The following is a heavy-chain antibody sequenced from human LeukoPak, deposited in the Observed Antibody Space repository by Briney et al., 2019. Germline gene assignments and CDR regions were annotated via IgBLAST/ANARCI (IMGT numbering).Heavy chain of an antibody. V-gene: IGHV3-23*01. J-gene: IGHJ4*02. D-gene: IGHD2-15*01. CDR2: ISGSGGST. CDR1: GFTFINYA. Sequence: PGGSLRLSCAASGFTFINYAVTWVRQAPGKGLEWVSVISGSGGSTYYADSVKGRFTISRDNSKNTLYLQMNSLRAEDTAVYYCAKGSETGSYFFDYWGQGTLVTVSS. CDR3: AKGSETGSYFFDY.